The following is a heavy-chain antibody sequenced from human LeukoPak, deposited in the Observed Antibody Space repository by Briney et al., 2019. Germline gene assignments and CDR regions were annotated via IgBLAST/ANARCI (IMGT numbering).Heavy chain of an antibody. V-gene: IGHV1-18*01. D-gene: IGHD1-26*01. J-gene: IGHJ4*02. CDR1: GYTFTSYN. CDR3: ARDRGIVGANPIFDN. Sequence: ASVTVSCKTSGYTFTSYNINWLRQDPGQALEWMGWISAYSGNTNYAQKLQGKVTMTTDTSTNTAYMDLRGLISDDTAVYYCARDRGIVGANPIFDNWGQGTLVTVSS. CDR2: ISAYSGNT.